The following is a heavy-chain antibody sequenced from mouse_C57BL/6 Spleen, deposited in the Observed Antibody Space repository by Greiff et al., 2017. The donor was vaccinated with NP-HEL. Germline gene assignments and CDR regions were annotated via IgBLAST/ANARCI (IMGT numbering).Heavy chain of an antibody. D-gene: IGHD1-1*01. CDR1: GFTFSDYG. Sequence: VQLKESGGGLVKPGGSLKLSCAASGFTFSDYGMHWVRQAPEKGLEWVAYISSGSSTIYYADTVKGRFTIARDNAKNTLFLQMTSLRSEDTAMYYCAFTTVVAPMDYWGQGTSVTVAS. CDR3: AFTTVVAPMDY. V-gene: IGHV5-17*01. CDR2: ISSGSSTI. J-gene: IGHJ4*01.